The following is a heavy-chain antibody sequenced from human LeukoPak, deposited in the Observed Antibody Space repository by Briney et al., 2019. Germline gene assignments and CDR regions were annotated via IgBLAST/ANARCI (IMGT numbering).Heavy chain of an antibody. CDR2: ISWNSGSI. V-gene: IGHV3-9*01. CDR3: ARDRGQWLVLWVFDY. CDR1: GFTFDDYA. J-gene: IGHJ4*02. Sequence: GGSLRLSCAASGFTFDDYAMHWVRQAPGKGLEWVSGISWNSGSIGYADSVKGRFTISRDNSKNTLYLQMNSLRAEDTAVYYCARDRGQWLVLWVFDYWGQGTLVTVSS. D-gene: IGHD6-19*01.